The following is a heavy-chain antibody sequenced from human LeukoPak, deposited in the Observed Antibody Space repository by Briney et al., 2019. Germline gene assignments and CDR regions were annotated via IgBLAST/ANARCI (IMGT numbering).Heavy chain of an antibody. Sequence: SVKVSCTASGGTFSSYAISWVRQAPGQGLEWMGGIIPIFGTANYAQKFQGRVTITADESTSTAYMELSSLRSEDTAVYYCARARGGYYYDSSGYQYYFDYWGQGTLVTVSS. J-gene: IGHJ4*02. D-gene: IGHD3-22*01. CDR3: ARARGGYYYDSSGYQYYFDY. CDR2: IIPIFGTA. CDR1: GGTFSSYA. V-gene: IGHV1-69*13.